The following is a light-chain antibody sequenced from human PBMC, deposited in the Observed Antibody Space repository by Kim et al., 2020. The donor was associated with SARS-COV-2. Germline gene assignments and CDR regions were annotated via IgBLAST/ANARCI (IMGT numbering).Light chain of an antibody. CDR3: QQYSDWPLT. V-gene: IGKV3-15*01. Sequence: EIVMTQSPATLSVSPGERATLSCRASQSVTNDLAWYQQKPGQSPRLLIYGASTRATGIPASFSGTGSGTEFTLTISSLQPEDFAVYYCQQYSDWPLTFGGGTKVDIK. CDR2: GAS. CDR1: QSVTND. J-gene: IGKJ4*01.